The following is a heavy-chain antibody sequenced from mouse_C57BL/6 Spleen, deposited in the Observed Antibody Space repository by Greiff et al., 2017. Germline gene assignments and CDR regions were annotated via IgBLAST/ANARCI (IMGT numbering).Heavy chain of an antibody. J-gene: IGHJ3*01. CDR3: ARNYYGSSLDWFAY. D-gene: IGHD1-1*01. CDR2: ISDGGSYT. V-gene: IGHV5-4*03. CDR1: GFTFSSYA. Sequence: EVKLMESGGGLVKPGGSLKLSCAASGFTFSSYAMSWVRQTPEKRLEWVATISDGGSYTYYPDNVKGRFTISSDNAKNNLYLQMSHLKSEDTAMYYCARNYYGSSLDWFAYWGQGTLVTFSA.